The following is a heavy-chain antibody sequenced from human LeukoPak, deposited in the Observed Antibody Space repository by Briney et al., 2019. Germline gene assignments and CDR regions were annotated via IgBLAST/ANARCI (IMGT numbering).Heavy chain of an antibody. CDR3: AKAPVTSCRGAFCYPFDY. CDR1: GFSFSSYA. V-gene: IGHV3-23*01. J-gene: IGHJ4*02. D-gene: IGHD2-15*01. CDR2: MSSSDDGR. Sequence: GGSLRLSCATSGFSFSSYAMSWVRQAPGKGLEWVSAMSSSDDGRYYAASVRGRFTISRDTSRGTLYLQMNSLRAEDAAVYYCAKAPVTSCRGAFCYPFDYWGQGTLVTVSS.